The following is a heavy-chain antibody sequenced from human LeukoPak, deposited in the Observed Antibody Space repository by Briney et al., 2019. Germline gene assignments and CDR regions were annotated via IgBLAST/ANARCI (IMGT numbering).Heavy chain of an antibody. CDR3: ARDHGAYCTNGVCQEDWFDP. J-gene: IGHJ5*02. Sequence: ASVKVSCKASGYTFTGYYMHWVRQAPGQGREWMGWINPNSGGTNYAQKCQGRVTMTRDTSISTAYMELSRLRSDDTAVYYCARDHGAYCTNGVCQEDWFDPWGQGTLVTVSS. CDR1: GYTFTGYY. V-gene: IGHV1-2*02. CDR2: INPNSGGT. D-gene: IGHD2-8*01.